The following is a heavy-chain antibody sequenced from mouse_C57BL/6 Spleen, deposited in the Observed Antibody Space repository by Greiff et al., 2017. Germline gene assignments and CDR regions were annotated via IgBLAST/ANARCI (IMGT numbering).Heavy chain of an antibody. V-gene: IGHV5-17*01. CDR2: ISSGSSTI. J-gene: IGHJ4*01. CDR1: GFTFSDYG. D-gene: IGHD3-2*02. CDR3: ARGGSSGDYYAMDY. Sequence: EVKVVESGGGLVKPGGSLKLSCAASGFTFSDYGMHWVRQAPEKGLEWVAYISSGSSTIYYADTVKGRFTISRDNAKNTLFLQMTSLRSEDTAMYYCARGGSSGDYYAMDYWGQGTSVTVSS.